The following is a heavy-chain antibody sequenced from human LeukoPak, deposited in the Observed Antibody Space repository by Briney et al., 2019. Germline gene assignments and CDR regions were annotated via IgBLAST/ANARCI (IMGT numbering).Heavy chain of an antibody. Sequence: GGSLRLTCAASGFTFSNAWMSWVRQAPGKGLKWVGRIKSKTDGGTTDYAAPVKGRFTISRDDSKNTLYLQMNSLKTEDTAVYYCVWSSTWNRRFYLDQWGQGTLVTVSS. J-gene: IGHJ4*02. D-gene: IGHD6-6*01. CDR1: GFTFSNAW. CDR3: VWSSTWNRRFYLDQ. V-gene: IGHV3-15*01. CDR2: IKSKTDGGTT.